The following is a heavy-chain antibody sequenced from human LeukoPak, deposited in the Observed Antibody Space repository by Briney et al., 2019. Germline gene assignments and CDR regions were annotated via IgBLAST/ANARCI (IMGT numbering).Heavy chain of an antibody. V-gene: IGHV4-4*07. CDR2: IYTSGST. J-gene: IGHJ6*02. D-gene: IGHD3-10*01. Sequence: SETLSLTCTVSGGSISSYYWSWIRQPAGKGLEWIGRIYTSGSTNYNPSLKSRVTMSVDTSKNQFSLKLSSVTAADTAVYYCARDRDYYGSGSYYYYGMDVWGQGTTVTVSS. CDR1: GGSISSYY. CDR3: ARDRDYYGSGSYYYYGMDV.